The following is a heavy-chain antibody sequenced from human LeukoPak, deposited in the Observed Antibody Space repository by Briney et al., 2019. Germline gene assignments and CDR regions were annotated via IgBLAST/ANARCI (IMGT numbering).Heavy chain of an antibody. CDR1: GYTFTSYG. CDR3: ASFGRITMVRGDNDAFDI. D-gene: IGHD3-10*01. J-gene: IGHJ3*02. Sequence: ASVKVSCKASGYTFTSYGISWVRQAPGQGLEWMGWISVYNGNTNYAQKLQGRVTMTTDTSTSTAYMELRSLRSDDTAVYYCASFGRITMVRGDNDAFDIWGQGTVVTVSS. CDR2: ISVYNGNT. V-gene: IGHV1-18*01.